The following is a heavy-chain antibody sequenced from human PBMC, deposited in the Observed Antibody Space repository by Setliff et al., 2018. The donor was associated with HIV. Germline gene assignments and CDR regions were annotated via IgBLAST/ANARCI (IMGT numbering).Heavy chain of an antibody. Sequence: SETLSLTCAVSGYSITSAYYWGWIRQPPGKGLEWIGSIYHGGSSYYNPSLKSRVTISVDTSKNQFSLKLSSVTAADTAVYYCAIRGSSGWYVGGYFDYWGQGTLVTVSS. CDR3: AIRGSSGWYVGGYFDY. V-gene: IGHV4-38-2*01. D-gene: IGHD6-19*01. J-gene: IGHJ4*02. CDR1: GYSITSAYY. CDR2: IYHGGSS.